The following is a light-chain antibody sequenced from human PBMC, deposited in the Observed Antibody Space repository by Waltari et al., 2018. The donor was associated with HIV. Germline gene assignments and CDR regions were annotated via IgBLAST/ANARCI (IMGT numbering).Light chain of an antibody. CDR3: QQYGGSRNT. J-gene: IGKJ4*01. CDR1: QSVSASY. Sequence: EVVLPQSPGTLSLSPGERANLPYRASQSVSASYLVWDQQKAGQAPRLLIYGASTRATGIPDRFSGSGSGTDFTLTISRLEPEDFAVYYCQQYGGSRNTFGGGTKVEIK. CDR2: GAS. V-gene: IGKV3-20*01.